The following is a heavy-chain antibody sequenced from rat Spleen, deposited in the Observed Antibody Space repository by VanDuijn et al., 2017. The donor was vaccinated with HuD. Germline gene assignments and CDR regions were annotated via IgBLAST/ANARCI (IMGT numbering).Heavy chain of an antibody. D-gene: IGHD1-2*01. V-gene: IGHV5-25*01. CDR3: ARFRSSIAAIGDY. CDR1: GFTFSNYY. J-gene: IGHJ2*01. CDR2: ITNSGGGNT. Sequence: EVQLVESGGGLVQPGRSMQLSCAASGFTFSNYYMAWVRQAPTKGLEWVASITNSGGGNTYYRDSVKGRFTISRDNAKNTQDLQMDSLRSEDTATYYCARFRSSIAAIGDYWGQGVMVTVSS.